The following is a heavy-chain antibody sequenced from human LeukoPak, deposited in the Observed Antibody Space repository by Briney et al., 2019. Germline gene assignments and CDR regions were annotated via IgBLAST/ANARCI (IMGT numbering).Heavy chain of an antibody. D-gene: IGHD3-22*01. CDR1: GGSISSGAYY. CDR3: ARVTSGYIGPLDY. CDR2: IYYSGST. J-gene: IGHJ4*02. V-gene: IGHV4-31*03. Sequence: TSGTLSLTCTVSGGSISSGAYYWSWIRQHPGKGLEWIGSIYYSGSTYYNPSLKSRVTISIDTSKNQFSLKLSSVTAADTAVYYCARVTSGYIGPLDYWGQGTLVTVSS.